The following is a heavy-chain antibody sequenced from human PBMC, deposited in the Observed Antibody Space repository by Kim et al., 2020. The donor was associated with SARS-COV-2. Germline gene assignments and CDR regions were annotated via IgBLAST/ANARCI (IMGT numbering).Heavy chain of an antibody. CDR3: ARDLSCSGGSCYSGSNWFDP. V-gene: IGHV1-69*13. Sequence: SVKVSCKASGGTFSSYAISWVRQAPGQGLEWMGGIIPIFGTANYAQKFQGRVTITADESTSTAYMELSSLRSEDTAVYYCARDLSCSGGSCYSGSNWFDPWGQGTLVTVSS. CDR1: GGTFSSYA. J-gene: IGHJ5*02. CDR2: IIPIFGTA. D-gene: IGHD2-15*01.